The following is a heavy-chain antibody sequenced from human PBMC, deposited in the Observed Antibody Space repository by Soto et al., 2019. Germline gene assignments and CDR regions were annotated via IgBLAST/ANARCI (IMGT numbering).Heavy chain of an antibody. CDR3: ARDLGYGDYGTDF. Sequence: QVQLVQSGAEVKKPGASVKVSCQASGYSFSNNGISWVRQAPGQGFEWMGWINGDNGNTNYAQKFQGRVTMTTDTSTSTTYMELRRLRSDDTAVYYCARDLGYGDYGTDFWGQGTLFTVSS. V-gene: IGHV1-18*04. D-gene: IGHD4-17*01. J-gene: IGHJ4*02. CDR1: GYSFSNNG. CDR2: INGDNGNT.